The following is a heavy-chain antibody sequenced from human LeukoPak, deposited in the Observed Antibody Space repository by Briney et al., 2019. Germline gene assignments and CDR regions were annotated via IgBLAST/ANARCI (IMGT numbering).Heavy chain of an antibody. J-gene: IGHJ4*02. CDR1: GGAISSGSYF. CDR3: AREKARPLSSSGSVDY. Sequence: SETLSLTCTVSGGAISSGSYFWGGIREPPGGGLGWSVSIYYSGPTYYNPSLKSRVTVSVDTSKNQFSLKLSSVTAADTAVYYCAREKARPLSSSGSVDYWGQGTLVTVSS. V-gene: IGHV4-39*07. D-gene: IGHD6-6*01. CDR2: IYYSGPT.